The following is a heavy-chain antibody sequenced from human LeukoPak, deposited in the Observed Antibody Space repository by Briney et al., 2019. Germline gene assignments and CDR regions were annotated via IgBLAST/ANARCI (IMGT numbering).Heavy chain of an antibody. CDR2: INPSGGSA. Sequence: ASVKVSCKASGYTFTRYYMHWVRQAPGQGLEWMGIINPSGGSAGYAQKCQGRVTMTRATSTSTVYMEVRSLRSEDTAVYYCARLADYDSSGYLSYWGQGTLVTVSS. CDR1: GYTFTRYY. J-gene: IGHJ4*02. D-gene: IGHD3-22*01. CDR3: ARLADYDSSGYLSY. V-gene: IGHV1-46*01.